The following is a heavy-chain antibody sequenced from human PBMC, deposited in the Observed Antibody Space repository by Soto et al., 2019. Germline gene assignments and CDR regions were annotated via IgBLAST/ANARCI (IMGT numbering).Heavy chain of an antibody. Sequence: QVQLVQSGAEVKKPGASVKVSCKASGYTFTSYGISWVRQAPGQGLEWMGWISAYDGNTNYAQKLQGRVTMTTDTSTSTAYMELRSLRSDDTAVYYCAREASYYGAAPWFFDLWGRGTLVTVSS. CDR3: AREASYYGAAPWFFDL. D-gene: IGHD4-17*01. V-gene: IGHV1-18*01. CDR2: ISAYDGNT. CDR1: GYTFTSYG. J-gene: IGHJ2*01.